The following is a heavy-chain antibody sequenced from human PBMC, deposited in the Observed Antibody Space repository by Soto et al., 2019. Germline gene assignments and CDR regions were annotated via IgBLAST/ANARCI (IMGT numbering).Heavy chain of an antibody. CDR2: IYYSGST. CDR3: ARRGDYIWGSVDY. CDR1: GGSISSSSYY. Sequence: QLQLQESGPGLVKPSETLSLTCTVSGGSISSSSYYWGWIRQPPGKGLEWIGSIYYSGSTYYNPSLKSRVTISVDTSKNQFSLKLSSVTAADTAVYYCARRGDYIWGSVDYWGQGTLVTVSS. J-gene: IGHJ4*02. D-gene: IGHD3-16*01. V-gene: IGHV4-39*01.